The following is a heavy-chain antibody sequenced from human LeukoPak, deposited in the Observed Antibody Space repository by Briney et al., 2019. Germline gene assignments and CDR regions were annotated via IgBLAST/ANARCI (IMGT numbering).Heavy chain of an antibody. J-gene: IGHJ6*03. CDR2: INHSGST. Sequence: PSETLSLTCAVYGGSFSGYYWSWIRQPPGKGLEWIGEINHSGSTNYNPSLKSRVTISVDTSKNQFSLKLSSVTAADTAVYYCARLPVKVLWFGESSPYYYMDVWGKGTTVTISS. CDR3: ARLPVKVLWFGESSPYYYMDV. CDR1: GGSFSGYY. D-gene: IGHD3-10*01. V-gene: IGHV4-34*01.